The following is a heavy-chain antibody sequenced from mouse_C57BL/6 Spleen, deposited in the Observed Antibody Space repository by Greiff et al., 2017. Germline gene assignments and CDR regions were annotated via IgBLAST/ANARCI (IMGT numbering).Heavy chain of an antibody. D-gene: IGHD1-1*01. Sequence: EVQLQQSGPVLVKPGASVKMSCKASGYTFTDYYMNWVKQSHGKSLEWIGVINPYNGGTSYNQKFKGKATLTVDKSSSTAYMELNSLTSEDSAVYYCARSGGSSSHFDYWGQGTTLTVSS. J-gene: IGHJ2*01. CDR2: INPYNGGT. CDR3: ARSGGSSSHFDY. CDR1: GYTFTDYY. V-gene: IGHV1-19*01.